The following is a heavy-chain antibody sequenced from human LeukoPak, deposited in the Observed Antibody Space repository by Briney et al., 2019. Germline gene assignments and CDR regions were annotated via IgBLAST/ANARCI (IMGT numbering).Heavy chain of an antibody. D-gene: IGHD1-26*01. V-gene: IGHV3-21*01. J-gene: IGHJ5*02. CDR1: GFTFSSFS. Sequence: AGGSLRLSCAASGFTFSSFSMNWVRQAPGKGLEWVSSISSSSYIYYADSVKGRFTISRDNAKNSLYLQMNSLRAEDTAVYYCARGPVVVGTLGGFDPWGQGTLVTVSS. CDR2: ISSSSYI. CDR3: ARGPVVVGTLGGFDP.